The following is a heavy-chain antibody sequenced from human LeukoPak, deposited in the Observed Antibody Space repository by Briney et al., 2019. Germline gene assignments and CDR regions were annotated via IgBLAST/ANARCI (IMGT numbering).Heavy chain of an antibody. D-gene: IGHD1-14*01. CDR3: ARLGMSGAHYYYYGMDV. Sequence: SETLSLICAVYGGSFSGYYWSWIRQPPGKGLEWIGEINHSGSTNYNPSLKSRVTISVDTSKNQFSLKLSSVTAADTAVYYCARLGMSGAHYYYYGMDVWGQGTTVTVSS. V-gene: IGHV4-34*01. J-gene: IGHJ6*02. CDR2: INHSGST. CDR1: GGSFSGYY.